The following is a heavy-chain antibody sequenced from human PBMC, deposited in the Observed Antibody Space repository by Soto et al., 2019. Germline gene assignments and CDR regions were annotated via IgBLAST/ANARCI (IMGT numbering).Heavy chain of an antibody. J-gene: IGHJ4*02. CDR1: GYTFSRYG. CDR2: INTANGKT. D-gene: IGHD2-8*02. Sequence: QVQLIPSGAEVGKPGASVKVSCKASGYTFSRYGMHWVRQAPGQGLEWMGWINTANGKTGYSEKFQGRVTITRDTSATTVYMELHSLRSEDTATYYCARESTGLSFDHWGQGILVTVSS. CDR3: ARESTGLSFDH. V-gene: IGHV1-3*04.